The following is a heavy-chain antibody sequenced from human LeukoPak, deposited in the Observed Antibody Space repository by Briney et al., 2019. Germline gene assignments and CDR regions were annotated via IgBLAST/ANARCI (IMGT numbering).Heavy chain of an antibody. J-gene: IGHJ4*02. D-gene: IGHD3/OR15-3a*01. CDR3: ARGGYYNFWTGLVDY. CDR1: GFDFNKYW. V-gene: IGHV3-7*01. CDR2: IKHDDTEI. Sequence: GGSLRLSCAAYGFDFNKYWMNWVRQAPGKGLEWVANIKHDDTEINYVDSVRGRFTVSRDNAKNSLYLQLNSLRHEDAAVYFCARGGYYNFWTGLVDYWGLGTRVTVSS.